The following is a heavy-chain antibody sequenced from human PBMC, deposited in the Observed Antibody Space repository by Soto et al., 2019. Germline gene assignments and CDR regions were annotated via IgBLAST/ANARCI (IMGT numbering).Heavy chain of an antibody. D-gene: IGHD2-15*01. V-gene: IGHV1-46*01. CDR2: INPSGGST. CDR3: ARGVTGYCSGGNCYSDADYYYYMDV. CDR1: GDSFTSYY. J-gene: IGHJ6*03. Sequence: ASVKVSCKASGDSFTSYYMHWVRQAPGQGLEWMGIINPSGGSTSYAQKFQGRVTMTRDTSTSTVYMELSSLRSEDTAVYYCARGVTGYCSGGNCYSDADYYYYMDVWGKGTTVTVSS.